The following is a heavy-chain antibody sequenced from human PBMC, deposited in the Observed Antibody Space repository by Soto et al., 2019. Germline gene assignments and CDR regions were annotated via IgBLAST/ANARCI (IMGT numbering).Heavy chain of an antibody. Sequence: QITLKESGPTLVKPTQTLTLTCTFSGFSLSTSGVGVGWIRQPPGKALEWLALIYWDDDKRYSPSLKSRLTITKDTSKNQVVLTMTNMDPVDTATYFGAHSRITMVRGNWFDPWGQGTLVTVSS. J-gene: IGHJ5*02. V-gene: IGHV2-5*02. CDR1: GFSLSTSGVG. CDR3: AHSRITMVRGNWFDP. D-gene: IGHD3-10*01. CDR2: IYWDDDK.